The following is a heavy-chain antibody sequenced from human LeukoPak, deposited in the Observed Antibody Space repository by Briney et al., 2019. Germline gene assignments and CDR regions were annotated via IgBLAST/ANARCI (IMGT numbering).Heavy chain of an antibody. CDR3: ARGHYYYDSSGYYYFDY. J-gene: IGHJ4*02. Sequence: GASVKVSCKASGYTFTSYYMHWVRQAPGQGLEWMGITYPSGGSTSYAQKFQGRVTMTRDTSTSTVYMELSSLRSEDTAVYYCARGHYYYDSSGYYYFDYWGQGTLVTVSS. V-gene: IGHV1-46*01. CDR1: GYTFTSYY. CDR2: TYPSGGST. D-gene: IGHD3-22*01.